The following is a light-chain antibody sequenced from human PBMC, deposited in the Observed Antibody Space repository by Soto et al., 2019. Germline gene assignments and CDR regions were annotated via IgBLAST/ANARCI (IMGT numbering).Light chain of an antibody. CDR1: KNDIGVYDF. V-gene: IGLV2-14*01. Sequence: QSVLTQPPSASGSPGQSVTISCTGTKNDIGVYDFVSWYQHHPGKAPRLIIYEVSNRPSGVSDRFSGAKSGNTAYLTISGLQPEDEADYFCCSFTSISTYVFGSGTRSPS. CDR3: CSFTSISTYV. CDR2: EVS. J-gene: IGLJ1*01.